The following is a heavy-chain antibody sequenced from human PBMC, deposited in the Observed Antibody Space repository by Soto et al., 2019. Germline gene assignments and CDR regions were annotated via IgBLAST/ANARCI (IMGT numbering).Heavy chain of an antibody. CDR2: IYYSGST. J-gene: IGHJ3*02. CDR1: GGSISSSSYY. D-gene: IGHD4-17*01. Sequence: QLQLQESGPGLVKPSETLSLTCTVSGGSISSSSYYWGWIRQPPGKGLEWIGSIYYSGSTYYTPSLKSRVTISVDTSKNQFSLKLSSVTAADTAVYYCARNGVGETTVGTSDAFDIWGQGTMVTVSS. CDR3: ARNGVGETTVGTSDAFDI. V-gene: IGHV4-39*01.